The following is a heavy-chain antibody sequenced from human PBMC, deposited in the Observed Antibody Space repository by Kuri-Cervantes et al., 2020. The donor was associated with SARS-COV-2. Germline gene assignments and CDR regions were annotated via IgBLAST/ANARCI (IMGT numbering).Heavy chain of an antibody. CDR3: ARDLDDFWSGNEFMDV. D-gene: IGHD3-3*01. V-gene: IGHV3-30*04. J-gene: IGHJ6*04. CDR1: GFTFSSYA. Sequence: GGSLRLSCAASGFTFSSYAMHWVRQAPGKGLEWVAVISYDGSNKYYADSVKGRFTISRDNSKNTLYLQMNSLRAEDTAVYYCARDLDDFWSGNEFMDVWGKGTTVTCAS. CDR2: ISYDGSNK.